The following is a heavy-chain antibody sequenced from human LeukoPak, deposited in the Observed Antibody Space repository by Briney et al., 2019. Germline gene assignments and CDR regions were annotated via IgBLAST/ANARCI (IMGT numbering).Heavy chain of an antibody. D-gene: IGHD3-10*01. CDR3: ARGLLTMVRGSTPFDY. J-gene: IGHJ4*02. CDR2: IYYSGST. Sequence: PSETLSLTCTVSGGSISSYYWSWIRQPPGKGLEWIGYIYYSGSTNYNPSLKSRVTISVDTSKNQFSLKLSSVTAADTAVYYCARGLLTMVRGSTPFDYWGQGTLVTVSS. CDR1: GGSISSYY. V-gene: IGHV4-59*01.